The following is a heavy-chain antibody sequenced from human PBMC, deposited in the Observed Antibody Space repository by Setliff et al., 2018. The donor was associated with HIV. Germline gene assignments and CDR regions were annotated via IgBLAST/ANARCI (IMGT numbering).Heavy chain of an antibody. CDR2: IIPIFGTT. V-gene: IGHV1-69*13. Sequence: RASVKVSCKTSGRSFSSYAVSWVRQAPGQGLEWMGGIIPIFGTTNYAQKFQGRVTITADESTSTAYMELGSLRSDDTAVYYCVRAYGSGYYWRFVAFDHWGQGTLVTVSS. CDR1: GRSFSSYA. D-gene: IGHD3-10*01. J-gene: IGHJ4*02. CDR3: VRAYGSGYYWRFVAFDH.